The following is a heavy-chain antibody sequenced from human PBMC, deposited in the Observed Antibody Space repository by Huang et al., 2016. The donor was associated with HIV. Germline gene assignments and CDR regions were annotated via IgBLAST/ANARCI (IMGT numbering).Heavy chain of an antibody. CDR1: GFSISSYW. V-gene: IGHV3-74*01. J-gene: IGHJ4*02. D-gene: IGHD3-22*01. Sequence: EVQLVESGGGLVQPGGSLRLSCAASGFSISSYWMHWVRQAPGKGLVWVSRINSDGGSTSYAVSVKGRFTISRDNAKNTLYLQMNSLRAEDTAVYYCARDPRIQSWLNFFDYWGQGTLVSVSS. CDR3: ARDPRIQSWLNFFDY. CDR2: INSDGGST.